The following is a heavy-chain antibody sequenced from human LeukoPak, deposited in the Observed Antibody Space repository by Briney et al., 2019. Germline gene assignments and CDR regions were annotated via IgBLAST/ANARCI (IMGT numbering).Heavy chain of an antibody. CDR1: VFTFRSYG. V-gene: IGHV3-64*01. D-gene: IGHD3-22*01. CDR3: ATYYYDSGGFHFHH. J-gene: IGHJ1*01. CDR2: ISSNGGRT. Sequence: GGSLRLSCASSVFTFRSYGMHWVPQAPGKGLEYVSAISSNGGRTHYANSLKGRFTISRDNSRNTLYLQMGSLRAEDMAVYYCATYYYDSGGFHFHHWGQGTLVTVSS.